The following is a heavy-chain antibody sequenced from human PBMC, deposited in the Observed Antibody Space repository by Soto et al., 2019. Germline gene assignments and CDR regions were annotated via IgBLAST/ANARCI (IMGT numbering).Heavy chain of an antibody. D-gene: IGHD5-12*01. V-gene: IGHV4-30-2*01. CDR1: GVSISSGGYS. CDR3: SSRDGYKIDWYFDL. Sequence: QLQLQESGSGLVKPSQTLSLTCAVSGVSISSGGYSWSWIRQPPGKGLEWLGYIYHSGSTYYTPSLKSRVTISVDRSKNQCSLKLSSVTAADTAAYYCSSRDGYKIDWYFDLWGRGTLVTVSS. J-gene: IGHJ2*01. CDR2: IYHSGST.